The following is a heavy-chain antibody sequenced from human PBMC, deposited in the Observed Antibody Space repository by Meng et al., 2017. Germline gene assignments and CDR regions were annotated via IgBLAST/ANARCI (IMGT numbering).Heavy chain of an antibody. CDR3: ARGSSGYYGVDAFDI. CDR1: GGSISSSSYY. CDR2: IYYSGST. D-gene: IGHD3-22*01. J-gene: IGHJ3*02. Sequence: SETLSLTCTAPGGSISSSSYYWGWIRQPPGKGLERIGSIYYSGSTDYNPSLTSRATISVDTSKNQFSLKLSSVTAADTAVYYCARGSSGYYGVDAFDIWGQGTMVTVSS. V-gene: IGHV4-39*07.